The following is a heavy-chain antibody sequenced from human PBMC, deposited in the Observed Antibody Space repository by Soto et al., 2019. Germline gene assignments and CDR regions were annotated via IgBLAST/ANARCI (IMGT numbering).Heavy chain of an antibody. D-gene: IGHD4-17*01. CDR3: ASPTVTPHFGMDV. CDR1: GFTFSDYY. V-gene: IGHV3-11*01. CDR2: ISSSGSTI. J-gene: IGHJ6*02. Sequence: QVQLVESGGGLVKPGGSLRLSCAASGFTFSDYYMSWIRQAPGKGLEWVSYISSSGSTIYYADSVKGRCTISSDTDKTSMDLQVKSLRAEATAVYYCASPTVTPHFGMDVWGQGTTVTFSS.